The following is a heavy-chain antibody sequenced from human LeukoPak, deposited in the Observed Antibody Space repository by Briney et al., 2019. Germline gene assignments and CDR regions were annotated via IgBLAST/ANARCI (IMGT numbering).Heavy chain of an antibody. CDR2: IYYSGSS. CDR1: GGSISSSSYY. D-gene: IGHD2-2*01. Sequence: SETLSLTCTVSGGSISSSSYYWGWIRQPPGKGLEWVGNIYYSGSSYYNPSLKSRVTMSVDTSKNQFSLKLSSVTAADTAVYYCARSRVVVPAAMIDWGQGTLVTVSS. V-gene: IGHV4-39*07. CDR3: ARSRVVVPAAMID. J-gene: IGHJ4*02.